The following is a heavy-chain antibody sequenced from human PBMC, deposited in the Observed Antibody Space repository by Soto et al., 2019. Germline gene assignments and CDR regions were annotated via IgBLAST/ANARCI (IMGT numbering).Heavy chain of an antibody. Sequence: QVQLQESGPGLVKPSQTLSLTCTVSGGSISSGGYYWSWIRQHPGKGLAWIGYSYYSGSTYYKPSFKSRVTIKVDTSKNQFSPKLSSVTAADTAVYYCARVGGGSDDSDYQWDYYYAMDVWGQGTTVTVSS. J-gene: IGHJ6*02. CDR3: ARVGGGSDDSDYQWDYYYAMDV. CDR2: SYYSGST. CDR1: GGSISSGGYY. V-gene: IGHV4-31*03. D-gene: IGHD4-17*01.